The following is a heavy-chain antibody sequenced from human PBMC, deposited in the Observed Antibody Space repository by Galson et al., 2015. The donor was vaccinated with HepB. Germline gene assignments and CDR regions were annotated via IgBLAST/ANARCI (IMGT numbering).Heavy chain of an antibody. Sequence: SLRLSCAASGFTFSGSAIHWVRQTPGKGLEWVGRVKTKTDGGTRDYAAPVKGRFTISRDDSKNTLYLQMNSLKTEDTAVYYCTTDRAGADFWSGYYKGGNWFDPWGQGTLVTVSS. CDR1: GFTFSGSA. D-gene: IGHD3-3*01. CDR2: VKTKTDGGTR. V-gene: IGHV3-15*01. J-gene: IGHJ5*02. CDR3: TTDRAGADFWSGYYKGGNWFDP.